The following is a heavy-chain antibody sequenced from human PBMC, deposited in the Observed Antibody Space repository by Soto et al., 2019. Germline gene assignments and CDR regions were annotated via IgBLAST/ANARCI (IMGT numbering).Heavy chain of an antibody. CDR3: ARVVVTARIGDNWFDP. D-gene: IGHD2-21*02. Sequence: SETLSLTCTVSGGSISSGGHYWSWIRQHPGKGPEWIGYIYYSGSTYYNPSLKSRVTISVDTSKNQFSLKLSSVTAADTAVYYCARVVVTARIGDNWFDPWGQGTLVTVSS. CDR2: IYYSGST. V-gene: IGHV4-31*03. J-gene: IGHJ5*02. CDR1: GGSISSGGHY.